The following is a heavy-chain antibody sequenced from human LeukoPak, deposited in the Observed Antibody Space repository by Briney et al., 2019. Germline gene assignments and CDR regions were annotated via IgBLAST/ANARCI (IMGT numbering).Heavy chain of an antibody. J-gene: IGHJ4*02. CDR2: INSDGSNT. V-gene: IGHV3-74*01. Sequence: GGSLRLSCAASGFTFSTYWMHWARQDPGKGLVWVSRINSDGSNTIYADSVKGRFTISRDNSKNTLYLQMNSLRAEDTAVYYCARDSYWGQGTLVTVSS. CDR3: ARDSY. CDR1: GFTFSTYW.